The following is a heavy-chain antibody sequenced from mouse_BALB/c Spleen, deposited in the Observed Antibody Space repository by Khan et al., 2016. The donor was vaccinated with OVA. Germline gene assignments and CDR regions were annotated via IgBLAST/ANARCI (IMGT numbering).Heavy chain of an antibody. CDR3: TRSYDSYYFDY. V-gene: IGHV1-5*01. J-gene: IGHJ2*01. CDR2: IYPGISDT. CDR1: GYSFTSYW. D-gene: IGHD2-4*01. Sequence: EVQLQQSGTVLARPGAFVKMSCKASGYSFTSYWMHWVKQRPGQGLEWIGAIYPGISDTRYNQKFKVKAKLTAVTSASTAYMELSSLTNEDSAVYFCTRSYDSYYFDYWGQGTTLTVSS.